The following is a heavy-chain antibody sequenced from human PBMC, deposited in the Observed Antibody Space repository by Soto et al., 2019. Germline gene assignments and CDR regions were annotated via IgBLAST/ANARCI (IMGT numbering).Heavy chain of an antibody. CDR3: ARGRQLVGYFYYYMAV. CDR1: GYTFTNYA. CDR2: INAGNGNT. J-gene: IGHJ6*03. Sequence: ASVKVSCKASGYTFTNYAMHWVRQAPGQRLEWMGWINAGNGNTKYSQRFQGRVTITSDTSTSTAYMELRGLRSDDTAVYYCARGRQLVGYFYYYMAVCGKGTTVPVSS. V-gene: IGHV1-3*01. D-gene: IGHD6-6*01.